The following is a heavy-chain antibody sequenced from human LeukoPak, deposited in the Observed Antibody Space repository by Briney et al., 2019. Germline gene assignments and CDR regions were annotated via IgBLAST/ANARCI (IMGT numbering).Heavy chain of an antibody. CDR3: ARASRRYSGYDY. D-gene: IGHD5-12*01. J-gene: IGHJ4*02. Sequence: SETLSLTCTVSGGSISSYYWSWIRQPLGKGLEWIGYIYYSGSTNYNPSLKSRVTISVDTSKNQFSLKLSSVTAADTAVYYCARASRRYSGYDYWGQGTLVTVSS. CDR1: GGSISSYY. V-gene: IGHV4-59*01. CDR2: IYYSGST.